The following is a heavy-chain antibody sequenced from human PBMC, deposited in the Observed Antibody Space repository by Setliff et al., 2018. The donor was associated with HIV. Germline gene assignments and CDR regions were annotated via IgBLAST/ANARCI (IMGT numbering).Heavy chain of an antibody. CDR1: GITVSGIY. D-gene: IGHD3-16*01. V-gene: IGHV3-66*02. CDR2: INGGTTT. Sequence: LSLSCVASGITVSGIYMTWVRQAPGKGLEWVSVINGGTTTYYADSVKGRFTISRDNSKNTLYLQMNSLRAEDTAVYYCARDLGAGPIYYYYYYGMDVWGQGTTVTVSS. J-gene: IGHJ6*02. CDR3: ARDLGAGPIYYYYYYGMDV.